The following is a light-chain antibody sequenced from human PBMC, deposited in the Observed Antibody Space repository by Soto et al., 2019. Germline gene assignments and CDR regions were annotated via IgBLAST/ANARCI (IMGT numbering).Light chain of an antibody. CDR2: GAS. CDR3: QKYDSAPFT. CDR1: QGVGNY. J-gene: IGKJ3*01. Sequence: DIQMTQSPSSLSASVGDRVTITCRASQGVGNYLAWYQQKPGKVPNVLIYGASTLQSEVPSRFSGSGFGTVFTLTITSLQPEDVATYYCQKYDSAPFTFGPVTKVDIK. V-gene: IGKV1-27*01.